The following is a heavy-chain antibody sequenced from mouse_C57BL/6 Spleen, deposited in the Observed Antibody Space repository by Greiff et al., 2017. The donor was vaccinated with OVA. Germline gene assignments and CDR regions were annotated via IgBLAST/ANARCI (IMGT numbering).Heavy chain of an antibody. CDR2: FHPYNDDT. V-gene: IGHV1-47*01. CDR1: GYTFTTYP. J-gene: IGHJ1*03. CDR3: ARAGYYGSSPYWYFDV. Sequence: VQGVESGAELVKPGASVKMSCKASGYTFTTYPIEWMKQNHGKSLEWIGNFHPYNDDTKYNEKFKGKATLTVEKSSSTVYLELSRLTSDDSAVYYCARAGYYGSSPYWYFDVWGTGTTVTVSS. D-gene: IGHD1-1*01.